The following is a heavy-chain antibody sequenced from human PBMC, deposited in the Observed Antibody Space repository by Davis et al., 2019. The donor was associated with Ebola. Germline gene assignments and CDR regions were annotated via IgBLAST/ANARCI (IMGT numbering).Heavy chain of an antibody. CDR2: INPSGGST. D-gene: IGHD2-2*01. Sequence: ASVKVSCKASGYTFTSYYMHWVRQAPGQGLEWMGIINPSGGSTSYAQKFQGRVTMTRDTSTSTVYMELSSLRSEDTAVYYCARGPLPAGYYYYYGMDVWGQGTTVTVS. J-gene: IGHJ6*02. CDR3: ARGPLPAGYYYYYGMDV. V-gene: IGHV1-46*01. CDR1: GYTFTSYY.